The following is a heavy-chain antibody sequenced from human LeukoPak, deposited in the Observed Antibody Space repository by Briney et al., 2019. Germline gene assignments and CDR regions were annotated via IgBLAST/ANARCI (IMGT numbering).Heavy chain of an antibody. Sequence: ASVEVSCKASGYTFTSCGISWVRQAPRQGLEGMGWISAYNGNTNYAQKLQGRVTMTTDTSTSTDYMELGSLRSDDTAVYYCARDRFPIAAARTVDYWGQGTLVTVSS. CDR2: ISAYNGNT. D-gene: IGHD6-13*01. CDR1: GYTFTSCG. V-gene: IGHV1-18*01. J-gene: IGHJ4*02. CDR3: ARDRFPIAAARTVDY.